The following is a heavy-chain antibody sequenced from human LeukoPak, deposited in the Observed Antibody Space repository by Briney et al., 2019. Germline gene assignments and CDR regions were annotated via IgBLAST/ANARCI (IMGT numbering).Heavy chain of an antibody. CDR1: GFTFRSYG. CDR2: ISYDGSDK. Sequence: PGGSLRLSCAASGFTFRSYGIHWVRQAPGKGLEWVALISYDGSDKFFADSVRGRFTISRDNSKNTLYLQMNSLRAEDTAVYYCAEDLATKYTLDYWGQGTLVTVSS. D-gene: IGHD6-6*01. V-gene: IGHV3-30*18. J-gene: IGHJ4*02. CDR3: AEDLATKYTLDY.